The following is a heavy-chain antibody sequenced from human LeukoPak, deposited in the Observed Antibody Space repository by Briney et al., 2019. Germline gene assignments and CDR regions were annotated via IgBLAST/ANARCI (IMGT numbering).Heavy chain of an antibody. V-gene: IGHV3-23*01. Sequence: GGSLRLSCAVSGFIFDSYAMSWVRQAPGKGLEWVSLISGSGDATKYADSVMGRFTISRDNSKNTLSLQMNSLRAEDTAVYYCAKSDCSSDGCKLLNYWGQGTLVTVSS. CDR3: AKSDCSSDGCKLLNY. CDR1: GFIFDSYA. D-gene: IGHD5-24*01. J-gene: IGHJ4*02. CDR2: ISGSGDAT.